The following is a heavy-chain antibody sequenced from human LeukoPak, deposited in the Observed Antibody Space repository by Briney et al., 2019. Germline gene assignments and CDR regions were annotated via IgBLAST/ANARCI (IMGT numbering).Heavy chain of an antibody. J-gene: IGHJ4*02. CDR1: GGSISSGGYY. CDR2: IYYSGST. CDR3: ARRGDDILTGYYYFDY. V-gene: IGHV4-31*03. D-gene: IGHD3-9*01. Sequence: SQTLSLTCTVSGGSISSGGYYWSWIRQHPGKGLEWIGYIYYSGSTYYNPSLKSRVTISVDTSKNQFSLKLSSVTAADTAVYYCARRGDDILTGYYYFDYWGQGTLVTVSS.